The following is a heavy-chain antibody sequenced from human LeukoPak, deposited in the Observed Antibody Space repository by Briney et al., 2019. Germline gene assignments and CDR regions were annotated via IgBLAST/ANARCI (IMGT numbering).Heavy chain of an antibody. V-gene: IGHV1-18*01. Sequence: GASVKVSCKPSGYTFTTYGISWVRQAPGQGLEWMGWISAYNGNTNYAQKLQGRVTMTTDASTSTAYMELRSLRSDDTAVYYCARDRGNYDSSDPLDYWGQGTLVTVSS. J-gene: IGHJ4*02. CDR2: ISAYNGNT. D-gene: IGHD3-22*01. CDR1: GYTFTTYG. CDR3: ARDRGNYDSSDPLDY.